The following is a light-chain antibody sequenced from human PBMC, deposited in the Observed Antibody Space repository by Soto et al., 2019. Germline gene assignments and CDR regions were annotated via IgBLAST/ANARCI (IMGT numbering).Light chain of an antibody. CDR3: HQGYSNPQA. V-gene: IGKV1-39*01. CDR1: QSISSF. Sequence: DIQMTQSPSSLSASVGDRVTVTCRASQSISSFLNWYQHKRGKATKLLIYAASSLQSGGPSRFIGNGSGTDFTLTISSLQPEDFATYYCHQGYSNPQAVGRGTKVDIK. CDR2: AAS. J-gene: IGKJ1*01.